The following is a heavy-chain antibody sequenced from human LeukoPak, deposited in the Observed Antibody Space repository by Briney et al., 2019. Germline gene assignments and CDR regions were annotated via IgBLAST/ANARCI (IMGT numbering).Heavy chain of an antibody. CDR1: GYSFTAYY. Sequence: ASVKVSCKPTGYSFTAYYIFWMRQAPGQGLECMGWINLYNGATKYAQRFQSRVTMTRDTSISTAYMGLGRLRSDDTATYYCASWAGGNEPVASFDYWGQGTLVTVSS. J-gene: IGHJ4*02. D-gene: IGHD1-14*01. V-gene: IGHV1-2*02. CDR3: ASWAGGNEPVASFDY. CDR2: INLYNGAT.